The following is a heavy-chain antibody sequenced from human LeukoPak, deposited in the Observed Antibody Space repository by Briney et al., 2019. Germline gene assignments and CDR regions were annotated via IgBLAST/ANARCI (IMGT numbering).Heavy chain of an antibody. CDR1: GFAFSSQA. CDR2: ISDSGDTT. V-gene: IGHV3-23*01. D-gene: IGHD6-19*01. J-gene: IGHJ3*02. Sequence: AGSLRLSCAASGFAFSSQAMGWVRQAPGKGLEWVSVISDSGDTTYYADSVKGRFTISRDNSKNTLYLQMGSLRAEDMAVYYCARGYSTAVADAFDMWGQGTMVTVSS. CDR3: ARGYSTAVADAFDM.